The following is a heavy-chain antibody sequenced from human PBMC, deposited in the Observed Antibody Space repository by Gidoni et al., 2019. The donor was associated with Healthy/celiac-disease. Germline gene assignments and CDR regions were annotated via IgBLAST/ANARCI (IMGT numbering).Heavy chain of an antibody. D-gene: IGHD2-2*01. J-gene: IGHJ6*02. CDR2: ISGSGGST. CDR1: RFTFSSYA. CDR3: AKGRYCSSTSCYYYYYYGMDV. Sequence: EVQLLESGGGLVQPGGSLRLSCAASRFTFSSYAMRWVRQAPGKGLEWVSAISGSGGSTYYADSVKGRFTISRDNSKNTLYLQMNSLRAEDTAVYYCAKGRYCSSTSCYYYYYYGMDVWGQGTTVTVSS. V-gene: IGHV3-23*01.